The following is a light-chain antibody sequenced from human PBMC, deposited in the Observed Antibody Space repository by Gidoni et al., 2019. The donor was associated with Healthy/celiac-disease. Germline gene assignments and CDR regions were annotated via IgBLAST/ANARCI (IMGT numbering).Light chain of an antibody. V-gene: IGLV2-14*01. CDR1: SSDVGGYNY. CDR3: SSYTSSSTLPV. Sequence: QSALTQPASVSGSPGQSITISCTGTSSDVGGYNYVPWYQQHPGKAPKLMIYDVSKRPSGVSNRFSGSKSGNTASLTISGLQAEDEADYYCSSYTSSSTLPVFGGGTKLTVL. J-gene: IGLJ3*02. CDR2: DVS.